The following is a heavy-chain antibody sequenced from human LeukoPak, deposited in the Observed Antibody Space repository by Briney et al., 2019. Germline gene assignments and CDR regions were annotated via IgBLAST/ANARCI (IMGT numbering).Heavy chain of an antibody. D-gene: IGHD6-13*01. Sequence: GGSLRLPCAASGFTFSNYWMHWVRQAPGKGLVWVSRINSDGSSTSYADSVKGRFTISRDNAKNTLYLQMNSLRAEDTAVYYCARVAYSSSWYVDCWGQGTLVTVSS. CDR1: GFTFSNYW. CDR2: INSDGSST. CDR3: ARVAYSSSWYVDC. J-gene: IGHJ4*02. V-gene: IGHV3-74*01.